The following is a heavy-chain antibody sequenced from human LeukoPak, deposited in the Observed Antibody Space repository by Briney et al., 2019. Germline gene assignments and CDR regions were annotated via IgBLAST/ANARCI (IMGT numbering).Heavy chain of an antibody. J-gene: IGHJ4*02. V-gene: IGHV4-38-2*02. Sequence: SETLSLTCTVSGYSITTGHYWGWIRQPPGRGLEWIGSIYHGETTYYNPSLKTRLTISLDTSKNQLSLKLSSVTAADTAVYYCASNWSDFDYWGQGILVTVSS. CDR3: ASNWSDFDY. CDR1: GYSITTGHY. CDR2: IYHGETT. D-gene: IGHD1-1*01.